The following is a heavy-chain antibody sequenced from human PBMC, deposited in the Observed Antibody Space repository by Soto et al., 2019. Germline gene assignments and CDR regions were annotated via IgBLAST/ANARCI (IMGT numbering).Heavy chain of an antibody. CDR3: AKQTYYDFWSGYGMDV. CDR1: GFTFSSYA. J-gene: IGHJ6*02. V-gene: IGHV3-30-3*02. Sequence: QVQLVESGGGVVQPGRSLRLSCAASGFTFSSYAMHWVRQAPGKGLEWVAVISYDGSNKYYADSVKGRFTISRDNSKNLVYLQMNSLRAEDTAVYYCAKQTYYDFWSGYGMDVWGQGTTVTVSS. CDR2: ISYDGSNK. D-gene: IGHD3-3*01.